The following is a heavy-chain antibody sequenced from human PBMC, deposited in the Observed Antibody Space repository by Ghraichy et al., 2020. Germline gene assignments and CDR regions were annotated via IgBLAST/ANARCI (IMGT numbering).Heavy chain of an antibody. CDR3: ASPYDFPYWYFDL. CDR2: IRNKANNYAT. CDR1: GFTFSGSA. D-gene: IGHD1-1*01. V-gene: IGHV3-73*01. J-gene: IGHJ2*01. Sequence: GGSLRLSCAASGFTFSGSAIHWVRQASGKGLEWVGRIRNKANNYATAYAASVKGRFTVSRDDSKNKAYLRMNRLNTEDTAVYYCASPYDFPYWYFDLWGRGTLVTVSS.